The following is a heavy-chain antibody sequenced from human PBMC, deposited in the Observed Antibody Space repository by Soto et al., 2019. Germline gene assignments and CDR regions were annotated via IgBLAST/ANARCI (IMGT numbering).Heavy chain of an antibody. J-gene: IGHJ4*02. D-gene: IGHD3-22*01. CDR2: ISSSSSYT. CDR3: ASHPRDSSGYWYYFDY. Sequence: PGRSLRLSCAASGFTFSSYAMSWVRQAPGKGLEWVSAISSSSSYTHYADSVKGRFTISRDNAKNSLYLQMNSLRAEDTAVYYCASHPRDSSGYWYYFDYWGQGTLVTVSS. V-gene: IGHV3-21*01. CDR1: GFTFSSYA.